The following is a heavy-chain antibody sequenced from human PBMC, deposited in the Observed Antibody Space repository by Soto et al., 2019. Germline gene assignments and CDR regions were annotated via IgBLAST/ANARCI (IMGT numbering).Heavy chain of an antibody. CDR1: GFTFTSSA. CDR2: IVVGSGNT. V-gene: IGHV1-58*01. J-gene: IGHJ3*02. D-gene: IGHD3-22*01. CDR3: AAVAAPYYYGSSGYYGDAFDI. Sequence: SVKVSCKPSGFTFTSSAVQWVRQARGQRLEWIGWIVVGSGNTNYAQKCQERVTITRDMSTSTAYMELSSLRSEDTAVYYCAAVAAPYYYGSSGYYGDAFDIWGQGTMVTVSS.